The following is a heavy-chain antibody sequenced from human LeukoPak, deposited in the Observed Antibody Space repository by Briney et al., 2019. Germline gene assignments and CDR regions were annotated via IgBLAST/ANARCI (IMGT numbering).Heavy chain of an antibody. CDR2: IIPIFGTA. J-gene: IGHJ4*02. CDR3: ARDSGTVTILLDY. Sequence: AASVKVSCKASGGTFSSYAISGVRQAPGQGVEGMRGIIPIFGTANYAQKFQGRVTITTDESTSTAYMELSSLRSEDTAVYYCARDSGTVTILLDYWGQGTLVTVSS. V-gene: IGHV1-69*05. CDR1: GGTFSSYA. D-gene: IGHD4-17*01.